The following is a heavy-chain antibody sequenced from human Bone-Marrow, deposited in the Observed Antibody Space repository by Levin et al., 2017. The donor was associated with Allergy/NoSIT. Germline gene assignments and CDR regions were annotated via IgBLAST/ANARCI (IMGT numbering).Heavy chain of an antibody. D-gene: IGHD1-26*01. V-gene: IGHV3-23*01. CDR3: AKDRGSYYRGSYYYYGMDV. J-gene: IGHJ6*02. CDR2: ISGSGGST. CDR1: GFTFSSYA. Sequence: GGSLRLSCAASGFTFSSYAMSWVRQAPGKGLEWVSAISGSGGSTYYADSVKGRFTISRDNSKNTLYLQMNSLRAEDTAVYYCAKDRGSYYRGSYYYYGMDVWGQGTTVTVSS.